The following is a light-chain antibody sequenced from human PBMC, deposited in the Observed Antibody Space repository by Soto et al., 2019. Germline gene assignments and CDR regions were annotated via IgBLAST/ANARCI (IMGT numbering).Light chain of an antibody. CDR1: KSVTSRF. V-gene: IGKV3D-20*01. J-gene: IGKJ1*01. Sequence: EIVLTQSPATLSLSPGERATLSCGASKSVTSRFLAWYQQKPGLAPRLLIYDASSRATGIPDRFSGSGSGTDFTLTISRLEPEEFGVYYCQQYDSFPWPFGQGPEVAIK. CDR3: QQYDSFPWP. CDR2: DAS.